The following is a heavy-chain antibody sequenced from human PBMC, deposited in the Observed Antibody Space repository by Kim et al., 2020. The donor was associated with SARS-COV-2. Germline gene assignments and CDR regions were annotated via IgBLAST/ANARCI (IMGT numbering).Heavy chain of an antibody. CDR1: GFPFSDYT. CDR3: ARDGVGAGYDLLSGRNAFDS. CDR2: ISSSGNYI. J-gene: IGHJ3*02. V-gene: IGHV3-21*01. Sequence: GGSLRLSCAASGFPFSDYTMNWVRQAPGTGLEWVSSISSSGNYIYHADSVTGRFSISRGNAKSSLCLQMNSLRAEDTAIYYCARDGVGAGYDLLSGRNAFDSWGQGTIVTVSS. D-gene: IGHD3-3*01.